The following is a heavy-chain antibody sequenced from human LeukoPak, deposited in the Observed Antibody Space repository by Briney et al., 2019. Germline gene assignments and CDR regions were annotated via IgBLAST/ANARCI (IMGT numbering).Heavy chain of an antibody. CDR3: ARAGRITIFGVVIIGNNWFDP. D-gene: IGHD3-3*01. CDR1: GYTFTSYD. Sequence: ASVKVSCKASGYTFTSYDINWVRQATGQGLEWMGWMNPYSGNTGYAQKFQGRVTITRNTSISTAYMELSSLRSEDTAVYYCARAGRITIFGVVIIGNNWFDPWGQGTLVTVS. V-gene: IGHV1-8*03. J-gene: IGHJ5*02. CDR2: MNPYSGNT.